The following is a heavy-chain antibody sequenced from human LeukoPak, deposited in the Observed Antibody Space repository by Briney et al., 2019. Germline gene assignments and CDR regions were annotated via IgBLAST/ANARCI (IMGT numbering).Heavy chain of an antibody. V-gene: IGHV3-23*01. CDR1: GFTFNSDA. J-gene: IGHJ4*02. CDR2: ITDSGVDT. Sequence: SGGSLRLSCAASGFTFNSDAMTWVRQAPEKGLEWVSSITDSGVDTYYADSVKGRFTISRDNSKNTLFLQMNSLRAEDTAVYYCAKGSRGSYHYWGQGTLATVSS. D-gene: IGHD1-26*01. CDR3: AKGSRGSYHY.